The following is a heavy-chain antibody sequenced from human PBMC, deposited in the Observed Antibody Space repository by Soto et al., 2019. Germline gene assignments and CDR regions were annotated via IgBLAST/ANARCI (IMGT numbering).Heavy chain of an antibody. CDR1: GYSFTSYW. V-gene: IGHV5-51*01. CDR3: ARCSDPGFPYYFGY. D-gene: IGHD3-10*02. Sequence: GESLKISWKGSGYSFTSYWIGWVREMPGKGLEWMGIIYPGDSDTRYSPSFQGEVTISADKSISTAYLQCSSLKASDTAMYYCARCSDPGFPYYFGYWGQGTLVTVSS. J-gene: IGHJ4*02. CDR2: IYPGDSDT.